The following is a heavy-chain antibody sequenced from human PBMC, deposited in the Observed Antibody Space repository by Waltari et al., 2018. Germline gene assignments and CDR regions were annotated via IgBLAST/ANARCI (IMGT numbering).Heavy chain of an antibody. CDR3: ARSQLWPLYYYGMDV. D-gene: IGHD5-18*01. CDR2: ISSSSSTI. Sequence: EVQLVESGGGLVQPGGSLRLSCAASGFTFSSYSMNWVRQAPGKGLEWVSYISSSSSTIYYADSVKGRFTISRDNAKNSLYLQMNSLRAEDTAVYYCARSQLWPLYYYGMDVWGQGTTVTVSS. CDR1: GFTFSSYS. J-gene: IGHJ6*02. V-gene: IGHV3-48*01.